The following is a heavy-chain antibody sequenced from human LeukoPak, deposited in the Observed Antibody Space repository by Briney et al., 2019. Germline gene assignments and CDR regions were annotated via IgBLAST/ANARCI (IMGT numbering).Heavy chain of an antibody. CDR2: IKKDGSEK. V-gene: IGHV3-7*03. CDR1: GFTFSSYW. CDR3: AREVYYYDSSGYFPDY. J-gene: IGHJ4*02. D-gene: IGHD3-22*01. Sequence: GSLRLSCAASGFTFSSYWMSWARQAPGKGLEWVANIKKDGSEKYYVDSVKGRFTISRDNAKNSLYLQMNSLRAEDSAVYYCAREVYYYDSSGYFPDYWGQGTLVTVSS.